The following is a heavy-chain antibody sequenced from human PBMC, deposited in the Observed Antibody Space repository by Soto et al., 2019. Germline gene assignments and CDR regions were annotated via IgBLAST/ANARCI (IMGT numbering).Heavy chain of an antibody. Sequence: SETLSLTCTVSGDSVSSGSYYWSWVRQPPGKGLEWIGYIYYSGSTNYNPSLKSRVTISVDTSKNQFSLKLSSVTAADTAVYYCARYYDSSGYSTSDALDIWGQGTMVT. J-gene: IGHJ3*02. CDR3: ARYYDSSGYSTSDALDI. V-gene: IGHV4-61*01. D-gene: IGHD3-22*01. CDR2: IYYSGST. CDR1: GDSVSSGSYY.